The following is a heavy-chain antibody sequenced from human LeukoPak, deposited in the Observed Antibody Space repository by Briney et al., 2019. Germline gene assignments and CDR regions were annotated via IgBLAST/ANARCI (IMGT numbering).Heavy chain of an antibody. Sequence: GGSLRLSCAASGFTFSSYSMNWVRQAPGEGLEWVSSISISSSYIYYADSVKGRFTISRDNAKNSLYLQMNSLRAEDTAVYYCARDQRRGYYDRSGYPGEFGYWGQGTLVTVSS. CDR3: ARDQRRGYYDRSGYPGEFGY. D-gene: IGHD3-22*01. CDR1: GFTFSSYS. CDR2: ISISSSYI. V-gene: IGHV3-21*01. J-gene: IGHJ4*02.